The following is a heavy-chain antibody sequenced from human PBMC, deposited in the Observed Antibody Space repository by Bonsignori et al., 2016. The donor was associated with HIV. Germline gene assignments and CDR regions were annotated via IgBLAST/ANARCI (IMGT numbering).Heavy chain of an antibody. CDR2: IYHSGST. D-gene: IGHD3-3*01. CDR3: ARLYDFWSGYMGYWYFDL. J-gene: IGHJ2*01. Sequence: RQAPGKGLEWIGSIYHSGSTYYNPSLKSRVTISVDTSKNQFSLKLSSVTAADTAVYYCARLYDFWSGYMGYWYFDLWGRGTLVTVSS. V-gene: IGHV4-38-2*01.